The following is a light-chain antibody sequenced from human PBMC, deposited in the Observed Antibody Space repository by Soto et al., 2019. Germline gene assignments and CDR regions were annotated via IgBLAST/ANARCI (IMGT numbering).Light chain of an antibody. CDR2: LNSGGSH. J-gene: IGLJ1*01. CDR1: SGHSSYA. CDR3: QTWGTGIRV. V-gene: IGLV4-69*01. Sequence: QPVLTQSPSASASLGASVKLTCTLSSGHSSYAIAWHQQQPEKGPRFLMKLNSGGSHNKGDGIPDRFSGSSSGAERYLTISSLQSGDEADYYCQTWGTGIRVFGTGTKLTVL.